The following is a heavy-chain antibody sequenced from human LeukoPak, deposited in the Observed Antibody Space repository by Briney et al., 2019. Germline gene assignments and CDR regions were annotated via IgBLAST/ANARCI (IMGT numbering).Heavy chain of an antibody. CDR3: ASGIEVGPIYFDY. Sequence: PGGSLGLSCAASGFTVSSKYMSWVRQAPGEGLEWVSVIYSGGNTYYADSVKGRFTISRDNSKNTVNLQMNSLRAEDTAVYYCASGIEVGPIYFDYWGQGTLVTVSS. CDR1: GFTVSSKY. V-gene: IGHV3-66*01. J-gene: IGHJ4*02. CDR2: IYSGGNT. D-gene: IGHD6-19*01.